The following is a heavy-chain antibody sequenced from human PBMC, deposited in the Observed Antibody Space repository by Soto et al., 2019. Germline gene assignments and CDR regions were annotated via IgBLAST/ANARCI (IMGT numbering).Heavy chain of an antibody. CDR3: ARRYGGNFDY. CDR2: ISYSGST. J-gene: IGHJ4*02. CDR1: GCSISTSTYY. D-gene: IGHD3-16*01. Sequence: PSETLSLTCTVSGCSISTSTYYLGWVRQPPGKGLEWIGTISYSGSTYYNPSLKSRVTISVDASKNQFSLKLSSVTAADTAVYYCARRYGGNFDYWGQGTLVTVS. V-gene: IGHV4-39*07.